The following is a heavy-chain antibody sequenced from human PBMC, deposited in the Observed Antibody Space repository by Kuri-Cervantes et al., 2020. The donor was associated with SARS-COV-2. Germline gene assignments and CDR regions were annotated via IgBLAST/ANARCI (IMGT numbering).Heavy chain of an antibody. Sequence: LSLTCAASGFTFSSYWMHWVRQAPGKGLVWVSRINSDGSSTSYADSVKGRFTISRDNAKNSLYLQMNSLRAEDTAVYYCARDWAGYCSSTSCYSYYYYGMDVWGQGTTVTVSS. D-gene: IGHD2-2*02. J-gene: IGHJ6*02. CDR1: GFTFSSYW. V-gene: IGHV3-74*01. CDR3: ARDWAGYCSSTSCYSYYYYGMDV. CDR2: INSDGSST.